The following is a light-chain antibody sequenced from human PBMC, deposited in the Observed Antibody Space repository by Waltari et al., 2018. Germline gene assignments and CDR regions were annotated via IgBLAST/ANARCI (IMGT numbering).Light chain of an antibody. V-gene: IGLV1-40*01. CDR1: TSNIGTND. CDR2: GTN. J-gene: IGLJ2*01. Sequence: QSVLTQPPSVSGAPGQRVSIPCTGTTSNIGTNDVHWYQQGPGKAPKLIIYGTNTRPLGVPDRFFGSQSGTSASLDIIGLQAEDEADYYCQSYDTTLGVVFGGGTKLTVL. CDR3: QSYDTTLGVV.